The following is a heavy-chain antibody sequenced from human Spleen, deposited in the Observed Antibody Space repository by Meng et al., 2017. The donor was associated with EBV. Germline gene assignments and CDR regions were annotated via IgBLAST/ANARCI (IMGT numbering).Heavy chain of an antibody. CDR3: ARAYSGYDDLPSY. J-gene: IGHJ4*02. Sequence: QVQLEQSGAEVKKPGASVKVSCKTSGYTFTNYYIHWVRQAPGQGLEWMGRINPNSGGRDYTQKFQGRVTMTRDTSISTAYMELNSLRSDDTALYYCARAYSGYDDLPSYWGQGTLVTVSS. D-gene: IGHD5-12*01. CDR1: GYTFTNYY. V-gene: IGHV1-2*06. CDR2: INPNSGGR.